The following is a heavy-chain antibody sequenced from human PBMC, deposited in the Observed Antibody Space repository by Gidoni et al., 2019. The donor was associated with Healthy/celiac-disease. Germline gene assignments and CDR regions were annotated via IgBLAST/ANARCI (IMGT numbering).Heavy chain of an antibody. CDR3: ARVYQDLHHPKIKVVAAPNDY. Sequence: EVQLVESGGGLVKPGGSLSLSCAASGFTFSRYSMNWVRQAPGKGLEWVSSISSSSSYIYYADSVKGRFTISRDNAKNSLYLQMNSLRAEDTAVYYCARVYQDLHHPKIKVVAAPNDYWGQGTLVTVSS. V-gene: IGHV3-21*01. CDR2: ISSSSSYI. CDR1: GFTFSRYS. J-gene: IGHJ4*02. D-gene: IGHD2-15*01.